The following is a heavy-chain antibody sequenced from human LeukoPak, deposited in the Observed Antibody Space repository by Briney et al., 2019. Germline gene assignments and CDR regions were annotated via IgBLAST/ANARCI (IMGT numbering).Heavy chain of an antibody. D-gene: IGHD3-22*01. CDR1: GGSISSYY. Sequence: SETLSLTCTVSGGSISSYYWSWIRQPPGKGLEWIGYIYYSGSTNYNPSLKSRVAISVDTSKNQFSLKLSSVTAADTAVYYCARHSSGSLYYFDYWGRGTLVTVSS. J-gene: IGHJ4*02. V-gene: IGHV4-59*08. CDR3: ARHSSGSLYYFDY. CDR2: IYYSGST.